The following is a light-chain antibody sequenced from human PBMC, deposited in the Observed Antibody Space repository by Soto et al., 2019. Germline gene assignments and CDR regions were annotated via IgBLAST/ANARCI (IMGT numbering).Light chain of an antibody. CDR3: QQYNSYWT. Sequence: DIPMTQAPSPLSASVGDRVTITFRASQSISSWLAWYQQKPGKAPKLLIYDASSLESGVPSRFSGSGSGTEFTLTISSLQPDDFATYYCQQYNSYWTFGQGTKVDIK. V-gene: IGKV1-5*01. CDR1: QSISSW. CDR2: DAS. J-gene: IGKJ1*01.